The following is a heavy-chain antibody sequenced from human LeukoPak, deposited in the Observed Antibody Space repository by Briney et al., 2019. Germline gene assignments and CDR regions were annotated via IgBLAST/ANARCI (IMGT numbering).Heavy chain of an antibody. D-gene: IGHD7-27*01. CDR1: GYTFTSYG. CDR2: ISAYNGNT. Sequence: ASVKVSCKASGYTFTSYGISWVRQAPGQGLEWMGWISAYNGNTNYAQKLQGRVTMTTDTSTSTAYMELSSLRSEDSAVYYCARAWVITRLGDALDIWGQGTMVTVSS. V-gene: IGHV1-18*01. CDR3: ARAWVITRLGDALDI. J-gene: IGHJ3*02.